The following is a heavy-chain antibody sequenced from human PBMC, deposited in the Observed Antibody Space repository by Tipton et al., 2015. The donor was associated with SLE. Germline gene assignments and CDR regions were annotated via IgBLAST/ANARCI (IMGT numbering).Heavy chain of an antibody. CDR3: AKKESYGDYGYYYYFMDV. Sequence: SLRLSCAASGFTFSSYEMNWVRQAPGKGLEWVSYISSSGSTIYYADSVKGRFTISRDNSKNTLYLQMNSLSAEDTAVYYCAKKESYGDYGYYYYFMDVWGKGTTVTVSS. J-gene: IGHJ6*03. D-gene: IGHD4-17*01. V-gene: IGHV3-48*03. CDR2: ISSSGSTI. CDR1: GFTFSSYE.